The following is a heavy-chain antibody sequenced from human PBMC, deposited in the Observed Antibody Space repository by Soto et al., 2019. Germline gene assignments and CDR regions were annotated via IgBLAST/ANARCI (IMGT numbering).Heavy chain of an antibody. V-gene: IGHV4-59*01. CDR1: GGSISSYY. CDR3: ARVRRELLLTDYYFDY. J-gene: IGHJ4*02. Sequence: QVQLQESGPGLVKPSETLSLTCTVSGGSISSYYWSWIRQPPGKGLEWIGYIYYSGSTNYNPSLKSRVTISVDTSKNQFSRKLSSVTAADTAVYYCARVRRELLLTDYYFDYWGQGTLVTVSS. D-gene: IGHD1-26*01. CDR2: IYYSGST.